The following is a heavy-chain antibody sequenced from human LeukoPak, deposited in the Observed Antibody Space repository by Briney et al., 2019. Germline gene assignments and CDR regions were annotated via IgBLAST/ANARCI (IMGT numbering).Heavy chain of an antibody. CDR1: GFTFDDYA. V-gene: IGHV3-9*01. CDR2: ISWNSGSI. CDR3: ARSGSLDYYYYMHV. J-gene: IGHJ6*03. D-gene: IGHD1-26*01. Sequence: GGSLRLSCAASGFTFDDYAMHWVRQAPGKGLEWVSGISWNSGSIGYADSVKGRFTISRDNAKNSLYLQMNSLRAEDTAVYYCARSGSLDYYYYMHVWGKGTTVTVSS.